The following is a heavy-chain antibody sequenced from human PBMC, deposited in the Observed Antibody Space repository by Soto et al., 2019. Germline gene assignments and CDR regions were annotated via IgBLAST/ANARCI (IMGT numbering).Heavy chain of an antibody. J-gene: IGHJ6*01. V-gene: IGHV3-30*18. CDR2: ISYDGSNK. CDR3: AKASQEYYYGMDV. Sequence: VQLVESGGGVVQPGRSLRLSCAASGFTFSSYGMHWVRQAPGKGLEWVAVISYDGSNKYYADSVKGRFTISRDNSKNTLYLQMNSLRAEDTAVYYCAKASQEYYYGMDVW. CDR1: GFTFSSYG.